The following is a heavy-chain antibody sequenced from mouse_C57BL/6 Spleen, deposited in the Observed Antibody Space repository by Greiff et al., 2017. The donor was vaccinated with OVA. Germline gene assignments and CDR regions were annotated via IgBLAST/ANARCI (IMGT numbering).Heavy chain of an antibody. D-gene: IGHD2-3*01. V-gene: IGHV1-53*01. CDR3: ARKAQIYDGYYFFDY. J-gene: IGHJ2*01. CDR1: GYTFTSYW. CDR2: FNPSNGGT. Sequence: QVQLQQPGTELVKPGASVKLSCTASGYTFTSYWMHWVKQRPGQGLEWIGNFNPSNGGTNYNEKFKSKATLTVDKSSSTAYMQLSSRTSEGSAVYYCARKAQIYDGYYFFDYWGQGTTLTVSS.